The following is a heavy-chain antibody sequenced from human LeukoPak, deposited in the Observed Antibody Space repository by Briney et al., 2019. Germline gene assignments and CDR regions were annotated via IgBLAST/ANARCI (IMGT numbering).Heavy chain of an antibody. CDR3: ASPLRVDGDYFDY. CDR2: IIPILGIA. CDR1: GGTFSSYA. V-gene: IGHV1-69*04. J-gene: IGHJ4*02. Sequence: GASVKVSCKASGGTFSSYAISWVRQAPGQGLEWMGRIIPILGIANYAQKFQGRVTITADKSTSTACMELSSLRSEDTAVYYCASPLRVDGDYFDYWGQGTLVTVPS. D-gene: IGHD4-17*01.